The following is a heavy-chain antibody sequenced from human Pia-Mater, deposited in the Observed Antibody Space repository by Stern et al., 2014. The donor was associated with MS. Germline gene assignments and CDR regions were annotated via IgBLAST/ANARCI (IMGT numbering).Heavy chain of an antibody. V-gene: IGHV3-30*04. CDR1: KFTFSNYA. CDR3: ARSIAAAGTRTPFDY. D-gene: IGHD6-13*01. Sequence: QVQLVQSGGGVVQPGRSLRLSCAASKFTFSNYALHWVRQAPGKGLEWVALISYDVSHKYYADSVKGRFTISRDNSKNALYLQMNSLRAEDTALYYCARSIAAAGTRTPFDYWGQGTLVTVSS. J-gene: IGHJ4*02. CDR2: ISYDVSHK.